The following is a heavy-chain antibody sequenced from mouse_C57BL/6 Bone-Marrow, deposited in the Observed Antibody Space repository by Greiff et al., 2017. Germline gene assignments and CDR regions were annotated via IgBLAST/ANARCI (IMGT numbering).Heavy chain of an antibody. V-gene: IGHV1-81*01. J-gene: IGHJ4*01. D-gene: IGHD2-5*01. CDR3: ARWDYSNYLYAMDY. CDR1: GYTFTSYG. Sequence: QVQLQQSGAELARPGASVKLSCKASGYTFTSYGISWVKQRTGQGLEWIGEISPRSGNTYYNEKFKGKATLTADKSSSTAYMELRSLTSEDSAVYFCARWDYSNYLYAMDYWGQGTSVTVSS. CDR2: ISPRSGNT.